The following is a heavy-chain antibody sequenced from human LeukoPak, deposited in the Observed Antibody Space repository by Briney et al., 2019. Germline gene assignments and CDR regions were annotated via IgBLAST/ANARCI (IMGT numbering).Heavy chain of an antibody. D-gene: IGHD2-2*01. J-gene: IGHJ4*02. CDR2: IDYSVGT. V-gene: IGHV4-59*01. CDR1: GVSLISDY. Sequence: SETLSLTCTAAGVSLISDYWSWIRQPPGKGLEWIGHIDYSVGTNYNPSVKRRVAISVDTYTHQLSMKLNSVTAADPAVYYCATFLQSSGSSSHYLDSWGQGTLVTVSS. CDR3: ATFLQSSGSSSHYLDS.